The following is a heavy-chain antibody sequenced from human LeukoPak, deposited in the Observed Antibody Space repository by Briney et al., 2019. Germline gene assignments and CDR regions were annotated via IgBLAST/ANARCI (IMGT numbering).Heavy chain of an antibody. CDR2: INTNTGNP. V-gene: IGHV7-4-1*02. J-gene: IGHJ6*02. CDR3: ARDAPYYYDSSGYPNYYYYGMDV. Sequence: GVSVKVSCKASGYTFTSYAMNWVRQAPGQGLEWMGWINTNTGNPTYAQGFTGRFVFSLDTSVSTAYLQISSLKAEDTAVYYCARDAPYYYDSSGYPNYYYYGMDVWGQGTTVTVSS. D-gene: IGHD3-22*01. CDR1: GYTFTSYA.